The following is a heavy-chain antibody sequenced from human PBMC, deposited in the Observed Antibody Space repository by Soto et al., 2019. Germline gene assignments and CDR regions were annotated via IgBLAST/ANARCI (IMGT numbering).Heavy chain of an antibody. CDR3: ARSSIVPRLLMYPFDY. CDR2: IYYSGST. V-gene: IGHV4-39*01. J-gene: IGHJ4*02. D-gene: IGHD2-8*01. Sequence: ETLSLTCTVSGGSISSSSYYWGWIRQPPGKGLEWIGSIYYSGSTYYNPSLKSRVTISVDTSKNQFSLKLSSVTAADTAVYYCARSSIVPRLLMYPFDYWGQGTLVTVSS. CDR1: GGSISSSSYY.